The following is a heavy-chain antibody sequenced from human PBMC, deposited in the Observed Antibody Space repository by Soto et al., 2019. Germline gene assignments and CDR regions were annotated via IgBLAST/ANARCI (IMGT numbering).Heavy chain of an antibody. D-gene: IGHD1-7*01. V-gene: IGHV4-31*02. CDR2: IYYSGRT. CDR1: GGSITSGGSY. Sequence: QVQLRESGPGLVKPAQTLSLTCTVSGGSITSGGSYWSWVRQVPGKGLEWIGHIYYSGRTYYNPSLKRRAAMSVDTSRNLLSMKLDSVTAADTAVYYCAQALPGGTIYYVHGWGEGTRVTVSS. CDR3: AQALPGGTIYYVHG. J-gene: IGHJ6*03.